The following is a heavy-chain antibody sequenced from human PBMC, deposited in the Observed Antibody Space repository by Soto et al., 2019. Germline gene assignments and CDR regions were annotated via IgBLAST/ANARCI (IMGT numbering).Heavy chain of an antibody. CDR3: AREYYYYGMDV. V-gene: IGHV3-30-3*01. Sequence: PGGSLRLSCAASGFTFSSYAMHWVRQAPGKGLEWVAVISYDGSNKYYADSVKGRFTISRDNSKSTRYLQMNSLRAEDTAVYYCAREYYYYGMDVWGQGTTVTVS. J-gene: IGHJ6*02. CDR1: GFTFSSYA. CDR2: ISYDGSNK.